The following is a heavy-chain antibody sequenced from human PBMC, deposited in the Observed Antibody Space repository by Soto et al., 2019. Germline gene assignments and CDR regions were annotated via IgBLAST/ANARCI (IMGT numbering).Heavy chain of an antibody. CDR3: ARHSNRNYGLYYFDY. CDR2: IYYSGST. CDR1: GGSISSYY. V-gene: IGHV4-59*08. J-gene: IGHJ4*02. D-gene: IGHD4-4*01. Sequence: PSETLSLTCTVSGGSISSYYWSWIRQPPGKGLEWIGYIYYSGSTNYNPSLKSRVTISVDTSKNQISLKLSSVTAADTAVYYCARHSNRNYGLYYFDYWGLGALVTVSS.